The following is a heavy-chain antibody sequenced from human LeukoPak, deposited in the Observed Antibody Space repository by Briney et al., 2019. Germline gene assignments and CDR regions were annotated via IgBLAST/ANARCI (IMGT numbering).Heavy chain of an antibody. Sequence: TGGSLRLSCAASGFTFSSYGMHWVRQAPGKRLEGVAFIRYDGSNKYYADSVKGRFTISRDNSKNTLYLQMNSLRAEDTAVYYCAKDLSVAGMDWFDPWGQGTLVTVSS. CDR1: GFTFSSYG. J-gene: IGHJ5*02. CDR2: IRYDGSNK. CDR3: AKDLSVAGMDWFDP. V-gene: IGHV3-30*02. D-gene: IGHD6-19*01.